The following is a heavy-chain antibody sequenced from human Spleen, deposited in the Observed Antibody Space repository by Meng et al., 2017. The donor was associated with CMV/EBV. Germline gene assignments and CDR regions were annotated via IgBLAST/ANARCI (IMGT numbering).Heavy chain of an antibody. D-gene: IGHD6-6*01. CDR1: GGSFSGYY. V-gene: IGHV4-34*01. CDR3: ARVGGIAARRAFDI. CDR2: INHSGST. Sequence: AVYGGSFSGYYWSWIRQPPGKGLEWIGEINHSGSTNYNPSLKSRVTISVDTSKNQFSLKLSSVTAADTAVYYCARVGGIAARRAFDIWGQGTMVTVSS. J-gene: IGHJ3*02.